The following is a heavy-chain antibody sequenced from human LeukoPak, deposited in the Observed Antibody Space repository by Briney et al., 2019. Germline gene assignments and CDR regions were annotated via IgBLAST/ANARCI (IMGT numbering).Heavy chain of an antibody. CDR2: INQDGGEK. D-gene: IGHD2-2*01. J-gene: IGHJ4*02. V-gene: IGHV3-7*01. CDR3: ATGRSCTTCYLPDY. CDR1: GFTFSSYW. Sequence: PGTSLRLSCAASGFTFSSYWMSWVRQAPGKGLEWVANINQDGGEKYYVDSVKGRFTISRDNAKNSLYLQMNSLRAEDTAVYHCATGRSCTTCYLPDYWGQGTLVTVSS.